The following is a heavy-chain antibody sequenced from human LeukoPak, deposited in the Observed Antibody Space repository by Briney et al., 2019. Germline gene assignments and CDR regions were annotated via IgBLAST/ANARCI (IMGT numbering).Heavy chain of an antibody. D-gene: IGHD5-12*01. Sequence: GRSLRLSCAASGFTFSSYAMSWVRQAPGKGLEWVSAISGSGGSTYYADSVKGRFTISRDNSKNTLYLQMNSLRAEDTAVYYCARTTGLAQTLRSWGQGTLVTVSS. CDR3: ARTTGLAQTLRS. CDR1: GFTFSSYA. V-gene: IGHV3-23*01. J-gene: IGHJ4*02. CDR2: ISGSGGST.